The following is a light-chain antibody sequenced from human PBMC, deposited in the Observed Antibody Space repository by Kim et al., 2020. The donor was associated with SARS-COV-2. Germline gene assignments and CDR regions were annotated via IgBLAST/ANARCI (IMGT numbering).Light chain of an antibody. V-gene: IGLV3-1*01. CDR2: QDS. Sequence: VSQGQTAIITGAGDKLGDKCACWNQKQPGQSPVLVIYQDSKRPSGIPERFSGSNAGNTATLTISGTQAMDEADYYCQAWDSSTAYVFGTGTKVTVL. CDR1: KLGDKC. CDR3: QAWDSSTAYV. J-gene: IGLJ1*01.